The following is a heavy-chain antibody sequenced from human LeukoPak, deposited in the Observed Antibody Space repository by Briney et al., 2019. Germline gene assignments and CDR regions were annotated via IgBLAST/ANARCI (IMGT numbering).Heavy chain of an antibody. V-gene: IGHV3-7*01. J-gene: IGHJ4*02. CDR3: GRGGYTSSWYWVD. CDR2: IKQDGGEI. D-gene: IGHD6-13*01. Sequence: GGSLRLSCAASGFTFSSYWMSWVRQAPGKGLEWVANIKQDGGEIYYVDPVKGRFTVSSDNAKDSLFLQMNNLRVDDTAVYYCGRGGYTSSWYWVDWGQGTQVTVSS. CDR1: GFTFSSYW.